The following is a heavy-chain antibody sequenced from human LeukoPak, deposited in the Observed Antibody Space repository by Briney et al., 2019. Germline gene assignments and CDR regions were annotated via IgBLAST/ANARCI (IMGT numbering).Heavy chain of an antibody. J-gene: IGHJ5*02. D-gene: IGHD2-15*01. CDR2: IRYDGDNK. CDR1: GFTFSGYG. V-gene: IGHV3-30*02. Sequence: GGSLRLSCAASGFTFSGYGMHWVRQAPGKGLEWVAFIRYDGDNKYYTDSVKGRFTISRDNSKNTLYLQMNSLRAEDTAVYSCARGADGVSSNSRGWFDPWGQGTLVTVSS. CDR3: ARGADGVSSNSRGWFDP.